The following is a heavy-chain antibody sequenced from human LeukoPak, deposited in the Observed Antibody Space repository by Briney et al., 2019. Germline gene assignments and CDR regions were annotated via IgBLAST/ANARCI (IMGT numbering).Heavy chain of an antibody. J-gene: IGHJ6*02. CDR3: ARGCYYYGSGSYCLYGMDV. Sequence: SEKVSCKASGGTFSSYAISWVRQAPGQGLEWMGRIIPIFGIANYAQKFQGRVTITADKSTSTAYMELSSLRSEDTAVYYCARGCYYYGSGSYCLYGMDVWGQGTTVTVSS. CDR1: GGTFSSYA. CDR2: IIPIFGIA. D-gene: IGHD3-10*01. V-gene: IGHV1-69*04.